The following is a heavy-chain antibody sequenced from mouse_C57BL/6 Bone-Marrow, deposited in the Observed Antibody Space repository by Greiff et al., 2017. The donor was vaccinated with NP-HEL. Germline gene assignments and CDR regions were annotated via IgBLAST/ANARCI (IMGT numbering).Heavy chain of an antibody. CDR2: ILPSIGRT. J-gene: IGHJ1*03. CDR1: DSEVFPIAY. Sequence: SGSKLRSPGSSVKLSCKDFDSEVFPIAYMSWVRQKPGHGFEWIGGILPSIGRTIYGEKFEDKATLDADTLSNTAYLELNSLTSEDSAIYYCARKFYYGNNWYFDVWGTGTTVTVSS. V-gene: IGHV15-2*01. D-gene: IGHD2-1*01. CDR3: ARKFYYGNNWYFDV.